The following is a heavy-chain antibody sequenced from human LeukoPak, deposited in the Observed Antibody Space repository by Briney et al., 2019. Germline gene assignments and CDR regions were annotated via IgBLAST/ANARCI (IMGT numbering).Heavy chain of an antibody. D-gene: IGHD3-9*01. Sequence: SETLSLTCTVPGGSISSSSSYRGWIRQPPGKGLEWIGSIYYSGSTYYNPSLKSRVTISVDTSKNQFSLKLSSVTAADTAVYYCAREGRVRYFDWSHYYYYGMDVWGQGTTVTVSS. CDR1: GGSISSSSSY. J-gene: IGHJ6*02. V-gene: IGHV4-39*02. CDR2: IYYSGST. CDR3: AREGRVRYFDWSHYYYYGMDV.